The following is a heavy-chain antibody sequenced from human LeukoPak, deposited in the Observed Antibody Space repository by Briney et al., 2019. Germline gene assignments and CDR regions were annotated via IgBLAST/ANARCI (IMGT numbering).Heavy chain of an antibody. D-gene: IGHD6-6*01. CDR3: ARFRGTSSSYYYYYMDV. V-gene: IGHV5-51*01. CDR2: IYPRDYDT. CDR1: GYSFTTYW. J-gene: IGHJ6*03. Sequence: GESLKISCKASGYSFTTYWIGWVRQMPGKGLEWMGIIYPRDYDTRYNPSFQGQVTISADRSIDTAYLQWSSLEASDTAIYYCARFRGTSSSYYYYYMDVWGKGTTVTVAS.